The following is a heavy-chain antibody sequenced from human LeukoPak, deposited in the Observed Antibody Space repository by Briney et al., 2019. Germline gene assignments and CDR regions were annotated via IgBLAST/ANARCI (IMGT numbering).Heavy chain of an antibody. Sequence: GGSLRLSCAASGFTFSSYAMSWVRQAPGKGLEWVSAKSGSGSAYYADSVRGRFTISRDNSKNTLVLQMNSLRADDTAVYYCACSRTFDYWGQGTLVTVSS. CDR2: KSGSGSA. CDR3: ACSRTFDY. V-gene: IGHV3-23*01. D-gene: IGHD3-10*02. J-gene: IGHJ4*02. CDR1: GFTFSSYA.